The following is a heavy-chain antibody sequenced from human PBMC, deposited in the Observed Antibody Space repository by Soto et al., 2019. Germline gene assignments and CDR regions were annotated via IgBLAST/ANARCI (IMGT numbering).Heavy chain of an antibody. CDR1: GGSISSYY. Sequence: SETLSLTCTVSGGSISSYYWSWIRQPPGKGLEWIGYIYYSGSTNYNPSLKSRVTISVDTSKNQFSLKLSSVTAADTAVYYCARERGEGLYCSGGSSPFDYWGQGTLVTVSS. V-gene: IGHV4-59*01. D-gene: IGHD2-15*01. J-gene: IGHJ4*02. CDR2: IYYSGST. CDR3: ARERGEGLYCSGGSSPFDY.